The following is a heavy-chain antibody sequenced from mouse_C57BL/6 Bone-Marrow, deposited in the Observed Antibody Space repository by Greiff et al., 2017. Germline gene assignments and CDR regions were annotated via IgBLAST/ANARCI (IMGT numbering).Heavy chain of an antibody. Sequence: EVNVVESGGDLVKPGGSLKLSCAASGFTFRSYGMSWVRQTPDKRLEWVATISSGGSYTYYPDSVKGRFTISRDNAKNTLYLQMSSLKSEDTAMYYCARPMDYWGQGTSVTVSS. CDR2: ISSGGSYT. CDR1: GFTFRSYG. V-gene: IGHV5-6*01. CDR3: ARPMDY. J-gene: IGHJ4*01.